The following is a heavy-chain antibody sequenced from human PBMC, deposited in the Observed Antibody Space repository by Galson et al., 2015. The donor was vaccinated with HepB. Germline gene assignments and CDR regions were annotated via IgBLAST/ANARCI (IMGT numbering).Heavy chain of an antibody. J-gene: IGHJ4*02. D-gene: IGHD3-3*01. Sequence: TLSLTCAVSGGSISSGGYSWSWIRQPPGKGLEWIGYVFLSGSTYYNPSLKSRLTISVDRSKNQFSLTLNSVTAADTAVYYCARLPIYYFDYWGQGTLVTVSS. CDR3: ARLPIYYFDY. V-gene: IGHV4-30-2*01. CDR1: GGSISSGGYS. CDR2: VFLSGST.